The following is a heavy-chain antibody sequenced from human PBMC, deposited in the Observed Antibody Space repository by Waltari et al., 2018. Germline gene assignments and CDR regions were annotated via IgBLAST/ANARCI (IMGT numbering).Heavy chain of an antibody. CDR1: GCSISSSY. CDR2: IYTSGST. CDR3: ARHGRYYYDSSGYLYYFDY. V-gene: IGHV4-4*07. Sequence: QVQLQESGPGLVKPSATLSLTCTVPGCSISSSYWSWTRQPPGEGLEWIGRIYTSGSTNYNPSLKSRVTMSVDTSKNQFSLKLSSVTAADTAVYYCARHGRYYYDSSGYLYYFDYWGQGTLVTVSS. J-gene: IGHJ4*02. D-gene: IGHD3-22*01.